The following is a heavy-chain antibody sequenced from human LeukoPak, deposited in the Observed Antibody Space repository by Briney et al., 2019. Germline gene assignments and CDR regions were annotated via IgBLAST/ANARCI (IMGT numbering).Heavy chain of an antibody. CDR2: INHSRGT. CDR1: GGSITAYY. CDR3: ARSAVGTSCCTAVDY. J-gene: IGHJ4*02. Sequence: PSETLSLTCSVYGGSITAYYWSWIRQPPGKGLEWIGEINHSRGTKYNPSLESRVTILLDASKNEFSLNLNSVTAADTAEYYCARSAVGTSCCTAVDYWGQGTLVTVSS. D-gene: IGHD1-26*01. V-gene: IGHV4-34*01.